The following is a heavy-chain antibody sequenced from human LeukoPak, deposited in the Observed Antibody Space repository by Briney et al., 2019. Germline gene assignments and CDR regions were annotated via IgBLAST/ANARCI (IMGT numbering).Heavy chain of an antibody. J-gene: IGHJ3*02. Sequence: GGSLRLSCAASGFTVSTNYMSWVRQAPGKGLEWVSIIYSGGSTYYADSVKGRFTISRDNFKNTLSLQMNSLRAEDTAVYYCARDLGYSAYATVRGYTFDIWGQGTMVTVSS. D-gene: IGHD5-12*01. CDR1: GFTVSTNY. CDR3: ARDLGYSAYATVRGYTFDI. V-gene: IGHV3-66*01. CDR2: IYSGGST.